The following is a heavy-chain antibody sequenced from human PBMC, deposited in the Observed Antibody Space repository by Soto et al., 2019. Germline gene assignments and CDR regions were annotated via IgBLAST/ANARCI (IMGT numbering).Heavy chain of an antibody. CDR2: TYYRSKWHN. Sequence: QVHLQQSGPGLVKPSQTLSLTCAISGDSVSSNSAAWNWFRQSPSRGLEWLGRTYYRSKWHNDYAVSVKSRITINQDTSNNQFSLQLNSVTPEDTAVYYCARDTGSSWSTFDYWGQGTLVTVSS. V-gene: IGHV6-1*01. D-gene: IGHD6-13*01. CDR1: GDSVSSNSAA. J-gene: IGHJ4*02. CDR3: ARDTGSSWSTFDY.